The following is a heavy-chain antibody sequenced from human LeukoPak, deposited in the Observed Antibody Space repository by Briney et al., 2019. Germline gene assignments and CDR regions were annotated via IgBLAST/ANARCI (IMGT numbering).Heavy chain of an antibody. Sequence: ASVKVSCKTSGYTFTGYYMHWVRQAPGQGLEWMGWINPTSGGTNYAQKFQGRVTMTRDTSISTAYMELSRLRSDDTAVYYCARVWYYYDSSGILTLYSDYWGQGTLVTVSS. CDR2: INPTSGGT. CDR3: ARVWYYYDSSGILTLYSDY. D-gene: IGHD3-22*01. J-gene: IGHJ4*02. CDR1: GYTFTGYY. V-gene: IGHV1-2*02.